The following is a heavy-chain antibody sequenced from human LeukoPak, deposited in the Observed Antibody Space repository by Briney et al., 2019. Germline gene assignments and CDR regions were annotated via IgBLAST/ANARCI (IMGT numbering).Heavy chain of an antibody. CDR1: GGSISSYY. CDR3: ARPVDYNWFDP. D-gene: IGHD3-9*01. Sequence: SETLSLTCTVSGGSISSYYWSWVRQPPGKGLEWIGSKHQTGSTYYNPSLKSRVTISVDTSKNQFSLKLSSVTAADTAVYYCARPVDYNWFDPWGQGTLVTVSS. V-gene: IGHV4-59*05. J-gene: IGHJ5*02. CDR2: KHQTGST.